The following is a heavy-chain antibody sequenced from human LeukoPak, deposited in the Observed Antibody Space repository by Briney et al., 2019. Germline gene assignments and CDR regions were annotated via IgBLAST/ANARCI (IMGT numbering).Heavy chain of an antibody. V-gene: IGHV4-34*01. J-gene: IGHJ4*02. CDR1: GGSFSGYY. D-gene: IGHD6-13*01. CDR2: INHSGST. CDR3: ARRRAAAGYFDY. Sequence: SPSETLSLTCAVYGGSFSGYYWSWIRQPPGKGLEWIGEINHSGSTNYNPSLKSRVTISVDTSKNQFSLKLSSVTAADTAVYYCARRRAAAGYFDYWGQGTLVTVSS.